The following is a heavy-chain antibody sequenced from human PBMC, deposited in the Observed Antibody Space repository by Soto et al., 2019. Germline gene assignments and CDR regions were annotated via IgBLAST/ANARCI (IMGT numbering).Heavy chain of an antibody. V-gene: IGHV4-59*01. CDR2: NYHSGTT. J-gene: IGHJ4*02. D-gene: IGHD5-12*01. CDR1: GVPISTYY. CDR3: VREAYTGYGHAIDY. Sequence: QVQLKESGPGLVKPSETLSLTCAVSGVPISTYYWSWIRQPPGKGLEWIGYNYHSGTTNYNPSLKSRVTISVDTSKNQFSLRLTSVTAADTAIYYCVREAYTGYGHAIDYWGQGTLVTVSS.